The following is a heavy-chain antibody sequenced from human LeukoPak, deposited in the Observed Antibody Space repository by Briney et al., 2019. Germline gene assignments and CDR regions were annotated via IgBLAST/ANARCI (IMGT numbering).Heavy chain of an antibody. J-gene: IGHJ4*02. CDR2: INSNFGTA. Sequence: SVRLSCKASGGTFSGYGMSWVRQAPGQGLEWVGGINSNFGTADYADKVKGRFTITRDESTSTAYMELSSLRSEDTALYYCARGQTIAEADMGGGFDYWGQGTLVTVSS. CDR3: ARGQTIAEADMGGGFDY. V-gene: IGHV1-69*05. CDR1: GGTFSGYG. D-gene: IGHD6-13*01.